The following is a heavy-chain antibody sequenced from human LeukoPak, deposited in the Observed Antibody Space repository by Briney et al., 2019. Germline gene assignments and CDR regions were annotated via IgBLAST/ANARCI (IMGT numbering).Heavy chain of an antibody. J-gene: IGHJ3*02. CDR2: IYHSGST. D-gene: IGHD1-7*01. V-gene: IGHV4-39*07. Sequence: SETLSLTCTVSGGSISSSSYYWGWIRQPPGKGLEWIGSIYHSGSTYYNPSLKSRVTISVDRSKTQFSLKLTSVTAADTAVYYCARDRGTTRGGDAFDIWGQGTMVTVSS. CDR3: ARDRGTTRGGDAFDI. CDR1: GGSISSSSYY.